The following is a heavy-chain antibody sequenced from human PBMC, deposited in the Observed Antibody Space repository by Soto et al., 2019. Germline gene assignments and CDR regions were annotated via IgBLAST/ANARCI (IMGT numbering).Heavy chain of an antibody. Sequence: EVPLLESGGGLVQPGGSLRLSCAASGFTFSSYAMSWVRQAPGKGLEWVSAISGSGGSTYYADSVKGRFTISRDNSTNTLYLQMNSLRAEDTAVYYCARRGGTTVVIRGWFDPWGQGTLVTVSS. J-gene: IGHJ5*02. CDR3: ARRGGTTVVIRGWFDP. V-gene: IGHV3-23*01. D-gene: IGHD4-17*01. CDR2: ISGSGGST. CDR1: GFTFSSYA.